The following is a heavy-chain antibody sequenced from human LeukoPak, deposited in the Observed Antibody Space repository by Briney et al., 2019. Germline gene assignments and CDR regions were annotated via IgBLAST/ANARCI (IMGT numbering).Heavy chain of an antibody. D-gene: IGHD6-13*01. CDR1: GYTFTSYD. CDR3: ARGVLSYSSSWWRPNYYYYYGMDV. Sequence: ASMKVSCKASGYTFTSYDINWVRQATGQGLEWMGWMNPNSGNTGYAQKFQGRVTMTRNTSISTAYMELSSLRSEDTAVYYCARGVLSYSSSWWRPNYYYYYGMDVWGQGTTVTVSS. CDR2: MNPNSGNT. J-gene: IGHJ6*02. V-gene: IGHV1-8*01.